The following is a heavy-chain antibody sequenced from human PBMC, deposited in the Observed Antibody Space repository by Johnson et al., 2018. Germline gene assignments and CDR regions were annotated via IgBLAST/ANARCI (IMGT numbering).Heavy chain of an antibody. Sequence: QVQLVQSGGGVVQPGRSLRLSCAASGFTFSSYAMHWVRQAPGKGLEWVAVISSCGSTYYADSVKGRFTTSRDNSKNTLYLQMNSLRAEDTAGYYCARTPGAYYYYGMDVWGQGTTVTVSS. V-gene: IGHV3-NL1*01. D-gene: IGHD1-14*01. CDR2: ISSCGST. J-gene: IGHJ6*02. CDR3: ARTPGAYYYYGMDV. CDR1: GFTFSSYA.